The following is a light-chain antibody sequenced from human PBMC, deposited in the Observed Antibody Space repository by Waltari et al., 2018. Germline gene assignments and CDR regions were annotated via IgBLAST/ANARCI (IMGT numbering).Light chain of an antibody. CDR2: EVT. V-gene: IGLV2-23*02. CDR1: SMDFGHFDL. CDR3: CSYVGLSIYV. J-gene: IGLJ1*01. Sequence: PALTQPASFSGSPGRSITVSCTGTSMDFGHFDLSPWSQQYPGKAPKLIVFEVTKRPSGVSDRFSGSKSGNTASLTISGLQAEDEADYYCCSYVGLSIYVFGTGTKVTVL.